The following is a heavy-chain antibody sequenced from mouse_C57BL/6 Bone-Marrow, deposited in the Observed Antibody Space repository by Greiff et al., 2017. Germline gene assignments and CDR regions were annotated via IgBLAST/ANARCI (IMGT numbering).Heavy chain of an antibody. CDR1: GYTFTSYW. Sequence: VQLQQPGAELVKPGASVKLSCKASGYTFTSYWMQWVKQRPGQGLEWIGELDPSDSSTTSNQQFKGKATLTVDTSSSPAYMQLSSLSSEDSAVYYCARGITAWGQGTLVTVSA. CDR3: ARGITA. D-gene: IGHD1-1*01. CDR2: LDPSDSST. J-gene: IGHJ3*02. V-gene: IGHV1-50*01.